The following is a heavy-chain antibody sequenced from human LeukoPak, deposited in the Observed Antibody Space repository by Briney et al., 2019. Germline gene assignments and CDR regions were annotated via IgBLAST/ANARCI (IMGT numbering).Heavy chain of an antibody. J-gene: IGHJ4*02. V-gene: IGHV3-7*01. D-gene: IGHD2-8*02. CDR3: VRAPATNEWRCMDY. CDR2: IKQDGSEK. CDR1: GFTFSNYW. Sequence: GGSLRLSCAASGFTFSNYWMGWVRQAPGKGLEWVANIKQDGSEKRYVDPVEGRFTISRDNAKNSLYLQMSSLRAEDTGVYYCVRAPATNEWRCMDYWGQGTLVTVSS.